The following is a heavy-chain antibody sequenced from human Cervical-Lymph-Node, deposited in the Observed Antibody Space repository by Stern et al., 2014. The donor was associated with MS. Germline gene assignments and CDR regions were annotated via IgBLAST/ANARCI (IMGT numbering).Heavy chain of an antibody. Sequence: VQLVESGSGQAKPSQTLSLTCAVSGGSISSGGSSWNWIRQPPGKGLEWIGFIYHSGSTYYNPSLKGRVFISIDTSKNPFALKLRSVTAADTAVYYCARGGVIYTQDRNGFDVWGQGTMVTVSS. V-gene: IGHV4-30-2*01. CDR1: GGSISSGGSS. J-gene: IGHJ3*01. D-gene: IGHD2-21*01. CDR3: ARGGVIYTQDRNGFDV. CDR2: IYHSGST.